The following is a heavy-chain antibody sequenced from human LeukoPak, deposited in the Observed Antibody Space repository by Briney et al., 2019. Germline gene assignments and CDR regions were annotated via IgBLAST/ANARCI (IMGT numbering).Heavy chain of an antibody. CDR2: IYRDGTT. CDR3: ARDDRIVVPGTFDN. Sequence: PGGSLRLSCAASGFTVSSSFMSWVRQAPGTGLQWVSVIYRDGTTYYADSVRGRFTISRDNSKNTLYLQMNSLRVEDTAVYYCARDDRIVVPGTFDNWGQGTLVTVSS. CDR1: GFTVSSSF. V-gene: IGHV3-53*01. D-gene: IGHD2-2*01. J-gene: IGHJ4*02.